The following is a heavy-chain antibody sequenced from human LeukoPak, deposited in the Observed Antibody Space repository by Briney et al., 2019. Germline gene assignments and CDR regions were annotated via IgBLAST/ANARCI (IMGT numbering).Heavy chain of an antibody. V-gene: IGHV3-9*01. CDR1: GFTFDDYA. Sequence: GGSLRLSCAASGFTFDDYAMHWVRQAPGKGLEWVSGISWNSGSIGYADSVKGRFTISRDNAKNSLYLQMNSLRAEDTAVYYCARDLYRTVVVPHYFDYWGQGTLVTVSS. J-gene: IGHJ4*02. CDR3: ARDLYRTVVVPHYFDY. CDR2: ISWNSGSI. D-gene: IGHD3-22*01.